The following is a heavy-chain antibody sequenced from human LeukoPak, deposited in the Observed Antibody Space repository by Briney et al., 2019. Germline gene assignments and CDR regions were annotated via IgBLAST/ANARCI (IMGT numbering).Heavy chain of an antibody. Sequence: LPLTCTVSGGSISSSSYYWGRIRQAPGKGLEWVSYISSSGSTIYYADSVKGRFTISRDNAKNSLYLQMNSLRAEDTAVYYCARRWLQRYYYYYMDVWGKGTTVTVSS. CDR1: GGSISSSSYY. CDR3: ARRWLQRYYYYYMDV. J-gene: IGHJ6*03. V-gene: IGHV3-11*04. D-gene: IGHD5-24*01. CDR2: ISSSGSTI.